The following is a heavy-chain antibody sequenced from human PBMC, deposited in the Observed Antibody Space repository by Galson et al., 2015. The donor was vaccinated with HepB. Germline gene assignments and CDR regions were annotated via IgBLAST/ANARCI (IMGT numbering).Heavy chain of an antibody. CDR1: TDTFNTYS. V-gene: IGHV1-69*04. D-gene: IGHD5-18*01. CDR2: IIPSLDET. J-gene: IGHJ6*02. Sequence: SVKVSCKASTDTFNTYSITWVRQAPGQGLEWMGRIIPSLDETNFAQKFQGRLSLTADRSTNTVYMELSTLTSDDTAMYYCARGRRYRSGRYYYYGMDVWGRGTEVTVSS. CDR3: ARGRRYRSGRYYYYGMDV.